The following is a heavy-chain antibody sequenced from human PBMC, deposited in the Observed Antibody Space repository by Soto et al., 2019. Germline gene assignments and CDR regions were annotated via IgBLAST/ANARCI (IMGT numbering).Heavy chain of an antibody. CDR1: GFDFEDYA. Sequence: VGSRRLSCAAAGFDFEDYAMHWVRQVPGKGLEWVSLTNSDGTDSYYVDSVKGRFTISRDNAKTTLYLQMDRLRPEDTALYFCAKSLYYYDSSPLDHWGQGTLVTVSS. CDR3: AKSLYYYDSSPLDH. J-gene: IGHJ4*02. V-gene: IGHV3-43D*04. D-gene: IGHD3-22*01. CDR2: TNSDGTDS.